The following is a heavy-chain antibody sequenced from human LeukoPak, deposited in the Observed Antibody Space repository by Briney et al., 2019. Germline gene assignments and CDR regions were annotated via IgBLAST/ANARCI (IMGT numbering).Heavy chain of an antibody. CDR3: AKDSHWILFDD. D-gene: IGHD2-2*03. V-gene: IGHV3-23*01. Sequence: PGGTLRLSCAACGFTFSTYAMSWVRQAPGKGLEWVSGISGSGGSTFYADSVKGRFTISRDNSKNTLYLQMNSLRDEDTAVYYCAKDSHWILFDDWGQGTLVTVSS. J-gene: IGHJ4*02. CDR2: ISGSGGST. CDR1: GFTFSTYA.